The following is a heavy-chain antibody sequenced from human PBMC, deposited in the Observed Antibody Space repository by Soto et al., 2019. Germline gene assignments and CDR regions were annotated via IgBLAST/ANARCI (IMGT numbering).Heavy chain of an antibody. CDR3: ARDHLILPAHEFFYGSDV. J-gene: IGHJ6*02. Sequence: DVKLVESGGGMVQPGDSLRLSCEVSGFIFSMYSMSWVRQTPGKGLEWVAKIPQDGVDGHYADAVKGRFTISRDNGKNSLYLQMTNLRAEDRAVYYCARDHLILPAHEFFYGSDVWGRGATVTVSS. D-gene: IGHD2-21*02. CDR2: IPQDGVDG. CDR1: GFIFSMYS. V-gene: IGHV3-7*03.